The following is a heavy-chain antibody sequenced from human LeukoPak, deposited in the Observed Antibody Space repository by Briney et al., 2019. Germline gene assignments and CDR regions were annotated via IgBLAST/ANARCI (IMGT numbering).Heavy chain of an antibody. J-gene: IGHJ4*02. CDR3: ARDQRGGSSWFPFDY. CDR2: IYADSTT. Sequence: PGGSLRLSCAASGFTFSGNYMTRVRQAPGKGLEWVSIIYADSTTYYADSVKGRFTIFRDNSKNTLYLQMNSLRVDETAVYYCARDQRGGSSWFPFDYWGQGTLVTVSS. V-gene: IGHV3-66*01. CDR1: GFTFSGNY. D-gene: IGHD6-13*01.